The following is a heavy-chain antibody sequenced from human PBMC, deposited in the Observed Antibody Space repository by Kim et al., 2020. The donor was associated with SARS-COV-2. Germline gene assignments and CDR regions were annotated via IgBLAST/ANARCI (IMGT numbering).Heavy chain of an antibody. CDR1: GGSFSGYY. V-gene: IGHV4-34*01. D-gene: IGHD3-3*01. Sequence: SETLSLTCAVYGGSFSGYYWSWIRQPPGKGLEWIGEINHSGSTNYNPSLKSRVTISVDTSKNQFSLKLSSVTAADTAVYYCARGLRFLEWLVIDYYYGMDVWGQGTTVTVSS. CDR2: INHSGST. CDR3: ARGLRFLEWLVIDYYYGMDV. J-gene: IGHJ6*02.